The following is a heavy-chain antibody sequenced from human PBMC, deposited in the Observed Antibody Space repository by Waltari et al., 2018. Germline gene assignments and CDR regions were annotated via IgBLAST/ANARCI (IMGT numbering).Heavy chain of an antibody. CDR1: GGSISSYY. D-gene: IGHD6-25*01. J-gene: IGHJ4*02. CDR2: IYYSGST. Sequence: QVQLQESGPGLVKPSETLSLTCTVSGGSISSYYWSWIRQPPGKGLEWIGYIYYSGSTNYNPSRKSRVTISVDTSKNQFSLKLSSVTAADTAVYYCARGAATTTELWGQGTLVTVSS. V-gene: IGHV4-59*01. CDR3: ARGAATTTEL.